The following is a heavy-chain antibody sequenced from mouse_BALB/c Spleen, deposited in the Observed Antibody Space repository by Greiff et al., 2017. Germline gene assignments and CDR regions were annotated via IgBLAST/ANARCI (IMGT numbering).Heavy chain of an antibody. V-gene: IGHV1-7*01. CDR2: INPSTGYT. Sequence: LQESGAELAKPGASVKMSCKASGYTFTSYWMHWVKQRPGQGLEWIGYINPSTGYTEYNQKFKDKATLTADKSSSTAYMQLSSLTSEDSAVYYCARSKEYAMDYWGQGTSVTVSS. J-gene: IGHJ4*01. CDR1: GYTFTSYW. CDR3: ARSKEYAMDY.